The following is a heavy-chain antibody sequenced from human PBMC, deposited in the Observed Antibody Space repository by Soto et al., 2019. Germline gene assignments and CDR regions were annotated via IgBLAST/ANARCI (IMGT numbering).Heavy chain of an antibody. Sequence: PSETLSLTCTVSGGSISSGGYYWSWIRQHPGKGLEWIGYIYYSGSTYYNPYLKSRVTILVDTSKNQFSLKLRSVTAADTAVYYCARRYCSGGSCYGAFDIWGQGTMVTVSS. V-gene: IGHV4-31*03. CDR3: ARRYCSGGSCYGAFDI. D-gene: IGHD2-15*01. J-gene: IGHJ3*02. CDR2: IYYSGST. CDR1: GGSISSGGYY.